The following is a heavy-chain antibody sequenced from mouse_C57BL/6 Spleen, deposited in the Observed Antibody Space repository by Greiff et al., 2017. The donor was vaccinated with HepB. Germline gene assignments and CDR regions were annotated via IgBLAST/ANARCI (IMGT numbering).Heavy chain of an antibody. CDR2: IDPSDSYT. Sequence: QVQLKQPGAELVRPGTSVKLSCKASGYTFTSYWMHWVKQRPGQGLEWIGVIDPSDSYTNYNQKFKGKATLTVDTSSSTAYMQLSSLTSEDSAVYYCARPVGSSYGYFDVWGTGTTVTVSS. D-gene: IGHD1-1*01. J-gene: IGHJ1*03. CDR3: ARPVGSSYGYFDV. V-gene: IGHV1-59*01. CDR1: GYTFTSYW.